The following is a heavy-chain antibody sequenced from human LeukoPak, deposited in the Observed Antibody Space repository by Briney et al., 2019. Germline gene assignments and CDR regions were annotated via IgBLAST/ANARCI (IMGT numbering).Heavy chain of an antibody. J-gene: IGHJ3*02. CDR1: GGSISSGGYY. V-gene: IGHV4-30-2*02. Sequence: SETLSLTCTVSGGSISSGGYYWSWIRQPPGKGLEWIGYIYHSGSTYYNPSLKGRVTISVDTSKNQFSLKLSSVTAADTAVYYCATVLGRSDAFDIWGQGTMVTVSS. CDR2: IYHSGST. CDR3: ATVLGRSDAFDI.